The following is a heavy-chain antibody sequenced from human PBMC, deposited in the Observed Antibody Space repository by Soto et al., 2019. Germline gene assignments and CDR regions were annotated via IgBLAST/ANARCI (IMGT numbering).Heavy chain of an antibody. V-gene: IGHV4-31*03. Sequence: TLSVSCTDSGVSTSSGGYYLNWIRQHPVKVLEWIGYIYYSGNTYYNPSLKSRVTISVDTSKNQFSLRLSSVTAADTAVYYCARDPHYTDSSGYYVSSGNFEYWGQGILVT. CDR3: ARDPHYTDSSGYYVSSGNFEY. CDR1: GVSTSSGGYY. D-gene: IGHD3-22*01. J-gene: IGHJ4*02. CDR2: IYYSGNT.